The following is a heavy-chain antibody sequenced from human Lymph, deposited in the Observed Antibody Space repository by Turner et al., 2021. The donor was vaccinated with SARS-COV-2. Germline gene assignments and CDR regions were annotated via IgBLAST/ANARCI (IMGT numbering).Heavy chain of an antibody. J-gene: IGHJ5*02. V-gene: IGHV3-30*18. Sequence: QVQLVECGGGVVKPGGSLRLSCAASGFTFRSYAMHWVRQAPVKGLEWAALISYDGSNKYYADSVKGRFTISRDNSKNTLYLQMNSLRAEDTAVYYCAKDGGGYSSTWGQGTLVTVSS. D-gene: IGHD6-13*01. CDR1: GFTFRSYA. CDR2: ISYDGSNK. CDR3: AKDGGGYSST.